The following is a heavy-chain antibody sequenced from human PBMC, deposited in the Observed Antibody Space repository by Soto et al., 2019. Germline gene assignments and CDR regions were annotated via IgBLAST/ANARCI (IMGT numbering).Heavy chain of an antibody. Sequence: PGGSLRLSCAASGFTFSSYAMSWVRQAPGKGLEWVSAISGSGGSTYYADSVKGRFTISRDNSKNTLYLQMNSLRAEDTAVYYCARSALRYFDWLGDYWGQGTLVTVSS. CDR2: ISGSGGST. V-gene: IGHV3-23*01. J-gene: IGHJ4*02. D-gene: IGHD3-9*01. CDR3: ARSALRYFDWLGDY. CDR1: GFTFSSYA.